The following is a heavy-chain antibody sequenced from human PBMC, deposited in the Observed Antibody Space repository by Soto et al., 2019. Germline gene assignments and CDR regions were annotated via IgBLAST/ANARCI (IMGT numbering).Heavy chain of an antibody. Sequence: GASVKVSCKASGGTFSSYAISWVRQAPGQGLEWMGGIIPIFGTANYAQKFQGRVTITADESTSTAYMELSSLRSEDTAVYYCARGRSDTAMALIDYWGQGTLVTVSS. V-gene: IGHV1-69*13. CDR3: ARGRSDTAMALIDY. CDR1: GGTFSSYA. J-gene: IGHJ4*02. CDR2: IIPIFGTA. D-gene: IGHD5-18*01.